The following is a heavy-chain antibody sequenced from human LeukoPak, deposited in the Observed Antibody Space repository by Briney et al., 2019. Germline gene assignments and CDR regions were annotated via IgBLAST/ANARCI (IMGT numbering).Heavy chain of an antibody. V-gene: IGHV3-20*04. J-gene: IGHJ4*02. Sequence: TGGSLRLSCAASGFTFDDYGMSWVRQAPGKGLEWVSGINWNGGSTGYADSVKGRFTISRDNAKNSLYLQMNSLRAEDTAVYYCARDGPLVVVPAAAFDYWGQGTLVTVSS. CDR2: INWNGGST. D-gene: IGHD2-2*01. CDR3: ARDGPLVVVPAAAFDY. CDR1: GFTFDDYG.